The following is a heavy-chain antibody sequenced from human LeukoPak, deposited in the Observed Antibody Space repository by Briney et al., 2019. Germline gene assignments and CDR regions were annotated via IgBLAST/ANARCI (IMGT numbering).Heavy chain of an antibody. CDR1: GFTFNTYA. CDR3: AKRKSGSHFWGDHHDVFDL. CDR2: MSYDGSKK. J-gene: IGHJ3*01. V-gene: IGHV3-30*18. D-gene: IGHD1-26*01. Sequence: GGSLRLSCAASGFTFNTYAMHWVRQSPGKGLEGVALMSYDGSKKEYADSVKGRFTNSRDNSKNTLYLDMNRLRVEDTAVYYWAKRKSGSHFWGDHHDVFDLWGQGTMVTVSS.